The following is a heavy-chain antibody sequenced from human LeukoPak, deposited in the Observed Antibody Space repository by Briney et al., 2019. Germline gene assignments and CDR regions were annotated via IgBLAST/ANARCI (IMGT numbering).Heavy chain of an antibody. J-gene: IGHJ4*02. CDR1: GFPFSSYW. CDR3: ARQRDDYYDSSGYYWVDY. D-gene: IGHD3-22*01. Sequence: GGSLRLSCAASGFPFSSYWMSWVRQAPGKGLEWVANIKQDGSEKYYVDSVKGRFTISRDNAKNSLYLQMNSLRAEDTAVYYCARQRDDYYDSSGYYWVDYWGQGTLVTVSS. CDR2: IKQDGSEK. V-gene: IGHV3-7*01.